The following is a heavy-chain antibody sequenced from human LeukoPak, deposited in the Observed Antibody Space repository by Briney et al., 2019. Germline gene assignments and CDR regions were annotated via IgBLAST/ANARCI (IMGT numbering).Heavy chain of an antibody. CDR1: GFSFSTYW. Sequence: GGSLRLSCAASGFSFSTYWMTWVRQAPGKGLEWVANIDQDGSEKYYVDSVQGRFTISRDNAKNSLHLQMNSLRAEDTAVYYCARSGLLTSVYLDYWGQGTLVTVSS. V-gene: IGHV3-7*01. CDR3: ARSGLLTSVYLDY. CDR2: IDQDGSEK. D-gene: IGHD2-21*01. J-gene: IGHJ4*02.